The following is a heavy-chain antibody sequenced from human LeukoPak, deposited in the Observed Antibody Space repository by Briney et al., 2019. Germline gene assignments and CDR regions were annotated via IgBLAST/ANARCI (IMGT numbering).Heavy chain of an antibody. CDR3: ARVKGANWNYRGKVNWFDP. J-gene: IGHJ5*02. CDR1: GGSISSYY. Sequence: SETLSLTCTVSGGSISSYYWSWIRQPPGKGLEWIGYIYYSGSTNYNPSLKSRVTISVDTSKNQFSLKLSSVTAADTAVYYCARVKGANWNYRGKVNWFDPWGQGTLVTVSS. CDR2: IYYSGST. V-gene: IGHV4-59*12. D-gene: IGHD1-7*01.